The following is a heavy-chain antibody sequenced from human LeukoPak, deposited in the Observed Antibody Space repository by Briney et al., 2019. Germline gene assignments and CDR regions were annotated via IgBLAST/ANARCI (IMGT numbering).Heavy chain of an antibody. CDR2: IIPIFGTA. D-gene: IGHD5-18*01. CDR3: ARDSEYSYGYGGFDY. CDR1: GGTFSSYA. V-gene: IGHV1-69*05. Sequence: SVKVSCKASGGTFSSYAISWVRQAPGQGLEWMGGIIPIFGTANYAQKFQGRVTITTDESTSTAYMELSSLRSEDTAVDYCARDSEYSYGYGGFDYWGQGTLVTVSS. J-gene: IGHJ4*02.